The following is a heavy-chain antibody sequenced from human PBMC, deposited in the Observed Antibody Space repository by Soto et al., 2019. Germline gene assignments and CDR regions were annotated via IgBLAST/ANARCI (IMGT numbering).Heavy chain of an antibody. V-gene: IGHV3-23*01. CDR2: IFQDGRT. CDR3: AKDLRPAGVWDFDY. J-gene: IGHJ4*02. D-gene: IGHD2-8*01. CDR1: GFTFSTYS. Sequence: GGSLRLSCAASGFTFSTYSMAWVRQAPGRGPEWVSGIFQDGRTHYADSVKGRFTISRDNSRSSVYLQMITLRGEDTAIYYCAKDLRPAGVWDFDYWGQGTLVTVSS.